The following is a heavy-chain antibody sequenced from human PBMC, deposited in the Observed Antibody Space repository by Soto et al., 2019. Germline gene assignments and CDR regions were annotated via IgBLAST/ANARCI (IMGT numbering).Heavy chain of an antibody. Sequence: QVQLVESGGGVVQPGRSLRLSCAASGFTFSSYGMHWVRQAPGKGLEWVAVIWYDGSNKYYADSVKGRFTISSDNSKNPLDLQMNSLSAEDTAVYYCARDGGVVVVAATLVSLGQGTLVTFSS. CDR1: GFTFSSYG. J-gene: IGHJ5*02. V-gene: IGHV3-33*01. CDR2: IWYDGSNK. D-gene: IGHD2-15*01. CDR3: ARDGGVVVVAATLVS.